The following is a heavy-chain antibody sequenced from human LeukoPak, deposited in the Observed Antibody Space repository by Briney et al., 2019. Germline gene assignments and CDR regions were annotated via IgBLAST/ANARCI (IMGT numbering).Heavy chain of an antibody. CDR2: INPNSGGT. Sequence: ASVTVSCKASGYTFTGYYMHRVRQAPGQGLEWMGWINPNSGGTNYAQKFQGWVTMTRDTSISTAYMELSRLRSDDTAVYYCARENDTAMASPLDYWGQGTLVTVSS. CDR3: ARENDTAMASPLDY. J-gene: IGHJ4*02. V-gene: IGHV1-2*04. D-gene: IGHD5-18*01. CDR1: GYTFTGYY.